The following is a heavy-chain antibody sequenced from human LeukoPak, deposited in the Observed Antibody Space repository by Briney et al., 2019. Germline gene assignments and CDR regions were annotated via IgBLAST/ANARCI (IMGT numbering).Heavy chain of an antibody. J-gene: IGHJ5*02. D-gene: IGHD4-17*01. CDR1: GGSINNYY. CDR2: IYTSGST. CDR3: ARSDYGDYDLLTWFDP. Sequence: SETLSLTCIVPGGSINNYYWNWIRQPAGQGLGWIGRIYTSGSTNYNPTLKSRVTMSVDTSKNQFSLKLRSVTAADTAVYYCARSDYGDYDLLTWFDPWGQGTLVTVSS. V-gene: IGHV4-4*07.